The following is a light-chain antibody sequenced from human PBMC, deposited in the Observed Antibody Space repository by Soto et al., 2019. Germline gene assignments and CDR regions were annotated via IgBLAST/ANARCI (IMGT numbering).Light chain of an antibody. CDR3: QQRRCWPPTIT. CDR2: DAS. CDR1: QSVSTY. V-gene: IGKV3-11*01. J-gene: IGKJ5*01. Sequence: DIVLPPSPATLSLSPRERSTLSCRAGQSVSTYLAWYQQRPGYAPRLLIYDASYRATDIPPRFSGSGSGTGFTLTISSREPEDFAVYYCQQRRCWPPTITFGQGTRLEIK.